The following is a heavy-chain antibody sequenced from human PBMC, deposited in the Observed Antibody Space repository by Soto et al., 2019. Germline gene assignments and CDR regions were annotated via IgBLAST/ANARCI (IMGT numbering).Heavy chain of an antibody. D-gene: IGHD5-12*01. J-gene: IGHJ4*02. CDR3: ARDVAVGYSGYDLYY. CDR1: GFTFSSYS. V-gene: IGHV3-48*01. Sequence: GGSLRLSCAASGFTFSSYSMNWVRQAPGKGLEWVPYISSSSTIYYADSVRGRFTISRDNAKNSLYLQMNSLRAEDTAVYYCARDVAVGYSGYDLYYWGQGTLVTVSS. CDR2: ISSSSTI.